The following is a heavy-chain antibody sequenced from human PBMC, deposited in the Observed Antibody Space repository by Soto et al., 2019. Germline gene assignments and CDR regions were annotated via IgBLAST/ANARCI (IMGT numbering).Heavy chain of an antibody. CDR2: IYYSGST. CDR1: GGSISSYY. D-gene: IGHD6-19*01. J-gene: IGHJ4*02. Sequence: QVQLQESGPGLVKPSETLSLTCTVSGGSISSYYWSWIRQPPGKGLEWIGYIYYSGSTNYNPSLQRRVTLSVDTARNQHSLKLSSVTAADTAVYCCARKSSGWYFDDWGQGTLVTVAS. CDR3: ARKSSGWYFDD. V-gene: IGHV4-59*01.